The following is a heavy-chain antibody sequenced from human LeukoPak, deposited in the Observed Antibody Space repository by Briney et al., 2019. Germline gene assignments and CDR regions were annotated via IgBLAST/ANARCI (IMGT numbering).Heavy chain of an antibody. Sequence: SETLSLTCTVSGGSISIYYWSWIRQPPGKGLEWIGYTYNSGSTNYNPSLKSRVTISVDTSKNQFSLKLSSVTAADTAVYYCARGYSSSSPFDYWGQGTLVTVSS. CDR2: TYNSGST. CDR3: ARGYSSSSPFDY. V-gene: IGHV4-59*12. J-gene: IGHJ4*02. D-gene: IGHD6-6*01. CDR1: GGSISIYY.